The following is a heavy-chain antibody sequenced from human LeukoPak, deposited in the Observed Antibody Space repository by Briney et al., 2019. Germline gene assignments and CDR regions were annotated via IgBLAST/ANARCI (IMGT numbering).Heavy chain of an antibody. V-gene: IGHV1-8*01. D-gene: IGHD3-10*01. CDR2: MNPNSGNT. CDR3: ARGLRFPGVYYYMDV. CDR1: GYTFTSHD. Sequence: ASVKVSCKASGYTFTSHDINWVRQATGQGLEWMGWMNPNSGNTGYAQKFQGRVTMTRNTSISTAYMELSSLRSEDTAVYYCARGLRFPGVYYYMDVWGKGTTVTVSS. J-gene: IGHJ6*03.